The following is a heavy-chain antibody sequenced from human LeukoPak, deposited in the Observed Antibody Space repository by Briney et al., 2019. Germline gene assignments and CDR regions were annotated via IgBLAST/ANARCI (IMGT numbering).Heavy chain of an antibody. CDR2: INPNSGGT. J-gene: IGHJ4*02. Sequence: ASVKVSCKASGYTFTGYYIHWVRQAPGRGLEWMGRINPNSGGTDYAQKFQGRVTMTRDTSISTAYMELTRLRSDDTAVYYCARDHYYASGSPSFDYWGQGTLVTVSS. CDR3: ARDHYYASGSPSFDY. CDR1: GYTFTGYY. D-gene: IGHD3-10*01. V-gene: IGHV1-2*02.